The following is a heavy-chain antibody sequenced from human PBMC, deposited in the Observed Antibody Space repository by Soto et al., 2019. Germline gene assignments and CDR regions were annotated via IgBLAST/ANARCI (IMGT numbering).Heavy chain of an antibody. D-gene: IGHD5-18*01. Sequence: QVQLQESGPGLVKPSQTLSLTCTVSGGSISSGGYYWSWIRQHPGKGLEWIGYIYYSGSTYYNPSLKSRVTISVDTSKNQFSLKLSSVTAADTAVYYCARVNVRGSGYSYGLNAFDIWGQGTTVTVSS. V-gene: IGHV4-31*03. J-gene: IGHJ3*02. CDR3: ARVNVRGSGYSYGLNAFDI. CDR1: GGSISSGGYY. CDR2: IYYSGST.